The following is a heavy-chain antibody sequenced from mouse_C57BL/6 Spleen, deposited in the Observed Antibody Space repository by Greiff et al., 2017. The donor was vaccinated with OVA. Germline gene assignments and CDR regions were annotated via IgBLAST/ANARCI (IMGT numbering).Heavy chain of an antibody. V-gene: IGHV5-4*03. Sequence: EVMLVESGGGLVKPGGSLKLSCAASGFTFSSYAMSWVRQTPEKRLEWVATISDGGSYTYYPDNVKGRFTISRDNAKNNLYLQMSHLKSEDTAMYYCASYSNYRFDYWGQGTTLTVSS. D-gene: IGHD2-5*01. CDR3: ASYSNYRFDY. CDR2: ISDGGSYT. CDR1: GFTFSSYA. J-gene: IGHJ2*01.